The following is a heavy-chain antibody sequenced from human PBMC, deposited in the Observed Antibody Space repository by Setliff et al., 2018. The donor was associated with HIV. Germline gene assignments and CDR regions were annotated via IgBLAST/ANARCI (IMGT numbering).Heavy chain of an antibody. Sequence: PGGSLRLSCAASGFTFSSYWMHWVRQAPGKGLVWVSRINSDGSSTSYADSVKGRFTISRDNAKNTLYLQMNSLRAEDTAVYFCARGGRLQYFDWPSYALDVWGQGTTVTVSS. V-gene: IGHV3-74*01. D-gene: IGHD3-9*01. J-gene: IGHJ6*02. CDR1: GFTFSSYW. CDR2: INSDGSST. CDR3: ARGGRLQYFDWPSYALDV.